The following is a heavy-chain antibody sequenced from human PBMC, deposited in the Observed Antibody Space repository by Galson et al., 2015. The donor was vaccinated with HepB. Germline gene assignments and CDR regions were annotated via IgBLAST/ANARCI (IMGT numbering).Heavy chain of an antibody. V-gene: IGHV1-18*04. CDR1: GYTFTSYG. Sequence: SVKVSCKASGYTFTSYGISWVRQAPGQGLEWMGWISAYNGNTNYAQKLQGRVTMTTDTSTSTAYMELRSLRSDDTAVYYCARGHYDFRSGTRGAFDIWGQGTMVTVSS. CDR2: ISAYNGNT. D-gene: IGHD3-3*01. J-gene: IGHJ3*02. CDR3: ARGHYDFRSGTRGAFDI.